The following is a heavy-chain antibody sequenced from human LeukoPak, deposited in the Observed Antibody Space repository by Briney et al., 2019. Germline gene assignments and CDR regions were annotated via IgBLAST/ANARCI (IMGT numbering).Heavy chain of an antibody. CDR2: IYYSGST. Sequence: SETLSLTCTVSGGSITTYNYYWGWLRQPPGTGLEWIGTIYYSGSTFYNPSLKSRVTISVDTSKNEFSLKLSSVTAADTAVYSCATQLGGSRRIDYWGQGALVTVSS. CDR3: ATQLGGSRRIDY. V-gene: IGHV4-39*01. D-gene: IGHD2-15*01. J-gene: IGHJ4*02. CDR1: GGSITTYNYY.